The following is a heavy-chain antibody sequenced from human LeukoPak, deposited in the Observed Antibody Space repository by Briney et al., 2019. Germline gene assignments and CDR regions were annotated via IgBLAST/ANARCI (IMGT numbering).Heavy chain of an antibody. CDR2: IYPGDSDT. CDR1: GYSFTSYW. J-gene: IGHJ5*02. CDR3: ARHAYSSPSPNWFDP. D-gene: IGHD6-6*01. V-gene: IGHV5-51*01. Sequence: GESLKISCKGSGYSFTSYWIGWVRQMPGKGLEWMGIIYPGDSDTRYSPSFQGQVTISADKSISTAYLQWSSLKASDTAMYYCARHAYSSPSPNWFDPWGQGTLVTVSS.